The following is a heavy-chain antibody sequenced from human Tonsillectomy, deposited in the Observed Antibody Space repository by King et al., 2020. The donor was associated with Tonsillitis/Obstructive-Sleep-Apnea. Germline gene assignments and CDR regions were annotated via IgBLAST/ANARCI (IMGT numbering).Heavy chain of an antibody. D-gene: IGHD3-22*01. CDR2: ISSSGSTI. V-gene: IGHV3-48*03. CDR3: ARVAFYYDSSGYPDPYDY. Sequence: VQLVESGGGLVQPGGSLRLSCAASGFTFSSYEMNWVRQAPGKGLEWVAYISSSGSTIYYADFVKGRFTISRDNAKNSLYLQLNSLRAEDTAVYYCARVAFYYDSSGYPDPYDYWGQGTLVTVSS. CDR1: GFTFSSYE. J-gene: IGHJ4*02.